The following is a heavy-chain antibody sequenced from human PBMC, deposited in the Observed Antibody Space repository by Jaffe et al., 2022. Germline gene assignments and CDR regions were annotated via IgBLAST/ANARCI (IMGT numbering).Heavy chain of an antibody. Sequence: EVQLVESGGGLVQPGGSLRLSCAASGFTFSSYWMSWVRQAPGKGLEWVANIKQDGSEKYYVDSVKGRFTISRDNAKNSLYLQMNSLRAEDTAVYYCARWEYEGYCSSTSCYERKLGVDAFDIWGQGTMVTVSS. CDR1: GFTFSSYW. D-gene: IGHD2-2*01. V-gene: IGHV3-7*01. J-gene: IGHJ3*02. CDR3: ARWEYEGYCSSTSCYERKLGVDAFDI. CDR2: IKQDGSEK.